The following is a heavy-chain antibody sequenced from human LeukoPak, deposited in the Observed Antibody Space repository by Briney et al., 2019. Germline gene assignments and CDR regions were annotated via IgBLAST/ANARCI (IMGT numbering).Heavy chain of an antibody. CDR2: INHSGSI. J-gene: IGHJ5*02. CDR3: ARVSGGGSTMVRGFLDP. D-gene: IGHD3-10*01. CDR1: GGSFSGYY. Sequence: SETLSLTCAVYGGSFSGYYWSWIRQPPGKGLEWIGEINHSGSINYNPSLKSRVTISVDTSKNQFSLKLSSVTAADTAVYYCARVSGGGSTMVRGFLDPWGQGTLVTVSS. V-gene: IGHV4-34*01.